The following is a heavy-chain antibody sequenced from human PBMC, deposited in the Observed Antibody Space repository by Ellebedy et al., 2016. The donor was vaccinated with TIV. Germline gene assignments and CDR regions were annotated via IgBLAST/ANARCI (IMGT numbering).Heavy chain of an antibody. J-gene: IGHJ4*02. Sequence: PGGSLRLSCPASGFTFGLYNMNWVRQAPGKGLEWVAYTRFDGKNKYYADSVKGRFTISRDNSKNTLYLQMHSLSVEDTAVYFCAKAGPLGHLGSSDYWGQGTLVTVSS. V-gene: IGHV3-30*02. CDR3: AKAGPLGHLGSSDY. CDR1: GFTFGLYN. D-gene: IGHD3-16*01. CDR2: TRFDGKNK.